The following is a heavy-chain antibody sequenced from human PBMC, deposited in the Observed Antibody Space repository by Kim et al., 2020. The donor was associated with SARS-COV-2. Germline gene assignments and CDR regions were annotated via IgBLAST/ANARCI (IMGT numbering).Heavy chain of an antibody. CDR1: GFTFSSYG. D-gene: IGHD5-12*01. V-gene: IGHV3-33*06. J-gene: IGHJ3*02. CDR2: IWYDGSNK. Sequence: GGSLRLSCAASGFTFSSYGMHWVRQAPGKGLEWVAVIWYDGSNKYYADSVKGRFTISRDNSKNTLYLQMNSLRAEDTAVYYCAKSLGWDGYHAFDIWGQGTMVTVSS. CDR3: AKSLGWDGYHAFDI.